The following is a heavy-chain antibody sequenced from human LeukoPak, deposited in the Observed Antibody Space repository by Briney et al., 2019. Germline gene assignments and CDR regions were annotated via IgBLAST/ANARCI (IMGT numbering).Heavy chain of an antibody. V-gene: IGHV4-34*01. CDR2: INHSGST. CDR3: ARGLPRIAARFWTDY. D-gene: IGHD6-6*01. Sequence: PSETLSLTCAVYGGSFSGYYWSWIGQPPGKGLEWIGEINHSGSTNYNPPLKSRVTISVDTSKNQFSLKLSSVTAADTAVYYCARGLPRIAARFWTDYWGQGTLVTVSS. J-gene: IGHJ4*02. CDR1: GGSFSGYY.